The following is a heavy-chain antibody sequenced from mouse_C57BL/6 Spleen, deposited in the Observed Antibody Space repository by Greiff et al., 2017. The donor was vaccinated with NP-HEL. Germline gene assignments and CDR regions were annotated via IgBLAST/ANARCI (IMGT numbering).Heavy chain of an antibody. CDR3: ARAYDGYDPFDY. Sequence: EVQLVESGPVLVKPGASVKMSCKASGYTFTDYYMNWVKQSHGKSLEWIGVINPYNGGTSYNQKFKGKATLTVDKSSSTAYMELNSLTSEDSAVYYCARAYDGYDPFDYWGQGTTLTVSS. CDR2: INPYNGGT. V-gene: IGHV1-19*01. D-gene: IGHD2-3*01. CDR1: GYTFTDYY. J-gene: IGHJ2*01.